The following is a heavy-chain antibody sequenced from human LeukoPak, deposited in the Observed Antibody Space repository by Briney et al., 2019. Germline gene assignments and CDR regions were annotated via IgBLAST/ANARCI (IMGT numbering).Heavy chain of an antibody. V-gene: IGHV3-21*01. CDR3: ARVRYYGDYVRTPPHYYGMDV. J-gene: IGHJ6*02. CDR2: ISSSSSYI. D-gene: IGHD4-17*01. Sequence: PGGSLGLSCAASGFTFSSYSMNWVRQAPGKGLEWVSSISSSSSYIYYADSVKGRFTISRDNAKNSLYLQMNSLRAEDTAVYYCARVRYYGDYVRTPPHYYGMDVWGQGTTVTVSS. CDR1: GFTFSSYS.